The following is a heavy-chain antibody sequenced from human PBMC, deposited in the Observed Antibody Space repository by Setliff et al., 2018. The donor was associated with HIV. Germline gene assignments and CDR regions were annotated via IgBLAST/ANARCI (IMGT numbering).Heavy chain of an antibody. J-gene: IGHJ4*02. V-gene: IGHV1-8*01. D-gene: IGHD3-22*01. CDR2: MSPKSGYT. CDR1: GYTFTNYD. CDR3: ARAPMIRSTSGGLDY. Sequence: ASVKVFCKTSGYTFTNYDINWVRQAPGHGLEWVGWMSPKSGYTDYAQKFQGRVTMTRNTSINTVYMELSSLKSDDTAVYYCARAPMIRSTSGGLDYWGQGTLVTVSS.